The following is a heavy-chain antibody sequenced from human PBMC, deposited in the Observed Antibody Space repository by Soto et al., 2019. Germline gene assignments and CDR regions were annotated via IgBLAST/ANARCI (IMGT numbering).Heavy chain of an antibody. V-gene: IGHV3-33*01. CDR1: GFTFSGFG. Sequence: QVQLVESGGGVVQPGTYLRLSCEASGFTFSGFGMHWVRQAPGKGLEWVAVIWYDGSKKYYADCVKGRFTISRDNSKNALYLQMNSVRAEATAVYFGPRGRGGSYGGNSAHFDVWGQGTLVNVYS. CDR2: IWYDGSKK. CDR3: PRGRGGSYGGNSAHFDV. J-gene: IGHJ3*01. D-gene: IGHD4-17*01.